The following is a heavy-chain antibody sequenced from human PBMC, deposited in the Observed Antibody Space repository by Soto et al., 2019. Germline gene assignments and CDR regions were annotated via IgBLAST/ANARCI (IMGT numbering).Heavy chain of an antibody. Sequence: PVGSLRLSCAASGFTFSSYAMSWVRQAPGKGLEWVSSISSSSSYIYYADSVKGRFTISRDNAKNSLYLQMNSLRAEDTAVYYCARGKGSTVTTIYYYYGMDVWGQGTTVTVSS. J-gene: IGHJ6*02. CDR3: ARGKGSTVTTIYYYYGMDV. D-gene: IGHD4-17*01. CDR1: GFTFSSYA. V-gene: IGHV3-21*01. CDR2: ISSSSSYI.